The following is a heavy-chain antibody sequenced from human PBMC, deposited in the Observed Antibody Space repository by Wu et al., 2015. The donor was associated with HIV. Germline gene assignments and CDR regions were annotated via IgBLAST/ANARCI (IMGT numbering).Heavy chain of an antibody. CDR2: IIPIFGKA. Sequence: QVHLVQSGAEVKKPRSSVKVSCKASGDTFSTSTFTWVRQTPGQGLQWMGGIIPIFGKANYARRFQGKVTITADESTSTVYMELSSLRSEDTAVYYCARGVLSPDYYDSSGYLAFDIWGQGTMVTVSS. CDR3: ARGVLSPDYYDSSGYLAFDI. CDR1: GDTFSTST. D-gene: IGHD3-22*01. V-gene: IGHV1-69*12. J-gene: IGHJ3*02.